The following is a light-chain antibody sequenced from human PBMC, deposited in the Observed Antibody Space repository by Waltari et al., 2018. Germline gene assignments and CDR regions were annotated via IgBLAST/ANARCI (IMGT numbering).Light chain of an antibody. CDR3: QTWGTGIRV. Sequence: QLVLTQSPSASASLGASVKLTCTLSSLHSSYAIAWHQQQPEKGPRYLMKLNSYGSHSKGDGIPDRFSGSSSGAERYLTISSLQSEDEADYYCQTWGTGIRVFGGGTKLTVL. CDR2: LNSYGSH. J-gene: IGLJ3*02. CDR1: SLHSSYA. V-gene: IGLV4-69*01.